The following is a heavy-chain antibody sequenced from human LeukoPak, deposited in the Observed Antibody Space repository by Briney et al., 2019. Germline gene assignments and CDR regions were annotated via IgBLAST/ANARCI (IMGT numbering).Heavy chain of an antibody. V-gene: IGHV3-48*03. CDR1: GFTFSSYE. CDR2: ISSSGTTM. J-gene: IGHJ4*02. Sequence: GGSLRLSCAASGFTFSSYEMNWVRQAPGKGLEWVSYISSSGTTMYYAESVKGRFTISRDNAKNSLYLQMNSLRAKDTAIYYCATTSDWYRFFDYWGQGTLVTVSS. D-gene: IGHD6-19*01. CDR3: ATTSDWYRFFDY.